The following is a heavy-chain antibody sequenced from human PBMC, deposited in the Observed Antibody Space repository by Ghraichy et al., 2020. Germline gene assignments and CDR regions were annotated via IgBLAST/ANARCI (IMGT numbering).Heavy chain of an antibody. D-gene: IGHD6-19*01. CDR3: ARGSSGLKVPYYFDY. J-gene: IGHJ4*02. CDR1: GGSISSYY. V-gene: IGHV4-4*07. CDR2: IYTSGST. Sequence: SETLSLTCTFSGGSISSYYWSWIRQPAGKGLEWIGRIYTSGSTNYNPSLKSRVTMSVDTSKNQFSLKLSSVTAADTAVYYCARGSSGLKVPYYFDYWGQGTLVTVSS.